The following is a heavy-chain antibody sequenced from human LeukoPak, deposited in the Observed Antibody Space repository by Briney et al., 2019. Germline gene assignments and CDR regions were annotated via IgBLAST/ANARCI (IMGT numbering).Heavy chain of an antibody. CDR1: GFTFSSYW. CDR2: IRQDGGEK. D-gene: IGHD6-13*01. CDR3: ARDGTAPGLYFDL. Sequence: GGSLRLSCAVSGFTFSSYWMNWVRQAPGKGLEWVASIRQDGGEKSYVDSVKGRFTISRDNTKNPLYLQINSLRAEDTAMYYCARDGTAPGLYFDLWGQGTLVTVSS. V-gene: IGHV3-7*01. J-gene: IGHJ4*01.